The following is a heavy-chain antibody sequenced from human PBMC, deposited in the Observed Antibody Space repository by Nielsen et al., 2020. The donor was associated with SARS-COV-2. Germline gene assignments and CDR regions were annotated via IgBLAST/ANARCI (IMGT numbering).Heavy chain of an antibody. D-gene: IGHD2-15*01. V-gene: IGHV3-53*05. CDR3: AKGSWCSGGSCYFDY. CDR1: GFTVSSNY. J-gene: IGHJ4*02. CDR2: IYSGGST. Sequence: GESLKISCAASGFTVSSNYMSWVRQAPGKGLEWVSVIYSGGSTYYADSVKGRFTISRDNSKNTLYLQMNSLRAEDTAVYYCAKGSWCSGGSCYFDYWGQGTLVTVSS.